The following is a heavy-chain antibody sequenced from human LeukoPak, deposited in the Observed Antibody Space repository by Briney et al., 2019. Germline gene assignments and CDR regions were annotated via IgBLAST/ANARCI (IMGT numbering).Heavy chain of an antibody. D-gene: IGHD5-12*01. CDR3: AMGRIAATISA. CDR1: GGSISRYY. J-gene: IGHJ1*01. CDR2: IYYSGST. Sequence: PPETLSLTCTVSGGSISRYYWSWIRQAPGKGLDWIGYIYYSGSTNYNPSLKSRVTISVDTSRNQFSLKLSSVTAADTAVYYCAMGRIAATISAWGQGTLVTVSS. V-gene: IGHV4-59*01.